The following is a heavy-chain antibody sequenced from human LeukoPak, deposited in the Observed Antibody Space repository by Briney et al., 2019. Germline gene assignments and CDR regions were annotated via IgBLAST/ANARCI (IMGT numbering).Heavy chain of an antibody. CDR3: AAMIVVGGAFDI. Sequence: GGSLRLSCAASGFTFNTYGMNWVRQAPGKGLEWVTFIRYDGRNKYYADSVKGRFTVSRDDSMNTLYLQMNSLRAEDTAVYYCAAMIVVGGAFDIWGQGTMVTVSS. D-gene: IGHD3-22*01. J-gene: IGHJ3*02. CDR2: IRYDGRNK. CDR1: GFTFNTYG. V-gene: IGHV3-30*02.